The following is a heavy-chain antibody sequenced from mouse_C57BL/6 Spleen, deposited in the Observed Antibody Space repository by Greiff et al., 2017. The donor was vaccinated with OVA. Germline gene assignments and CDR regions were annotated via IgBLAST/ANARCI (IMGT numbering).Heavy chain of an antibody. Sequence: VHLVESGAELARPGASVKMSCKASGYTFTSYTMHWVKQRPGQGLEWIGYINPSSGYTKYNQKFKDKATLTADKSSSTAYMQLSSLTSEDSAVYYCARSDGYPFDYWGQGTTLTVSS. CDR1: GYTFTSYT. CDR3: ARSDGYPFDY. CDR2: INPSSGYT. D-gene: IGHD2-3*01. J-gene: IGHJ2*01. V-gene: IGHV1-4*01.